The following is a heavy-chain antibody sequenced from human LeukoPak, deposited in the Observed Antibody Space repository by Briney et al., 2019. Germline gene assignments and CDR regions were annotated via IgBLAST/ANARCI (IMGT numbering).Heavy chain of an antibody. D-gene: IGHD6-19*01. Sequence: SETLSLTCIVSSASTSSRYWSWIRQPPGRALEWIGHIYNGVNTKYNPSLTSRVNISVDTSKNQFSLKLTSLTAADTAIYYCAQTTGWPGFDFWGPGALVTVSS. V-gene: IGHV4-59*08. J-gene: IGHJ4*02. CDR2: IYNGVNT. CDR1: SASTSSRY. CDR3: AQTTGWPGFDF.